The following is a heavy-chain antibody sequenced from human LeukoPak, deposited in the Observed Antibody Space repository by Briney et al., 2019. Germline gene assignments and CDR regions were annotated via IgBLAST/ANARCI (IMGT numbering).Heavy chain of an antibody. J-gene: IGHJ4*02. CDR2: INPNSGGT. Sequence: ASVKVSCKASGYTFTGYYMHWVRQAPGQGLEWMGRINPNSGGTNYAQKFQGRVTMTRDTSISTAYMELSRLRSDDTAVYYCATLNWNSNTNSDYWSQGTLVTVSS. D-gene: IGHD1-7*01. CDR3: ATLNWNSNTNSDY. CDR1: GYTFTGYY. V-gene: IGHV1-2*06.